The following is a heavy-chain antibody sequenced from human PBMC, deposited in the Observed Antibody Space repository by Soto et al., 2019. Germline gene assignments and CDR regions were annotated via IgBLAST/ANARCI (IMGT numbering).Heavy chain of an antibody. V-gene: IGHV4-31*03. CDR1: GGSISSGGYY. J-gene: IGHJ4*02. CDR3: ARDRVAARPRYFDY. D-gene: IGHD6-6*01. Sequence: SETLSLTCTVSGGSISSGGYYWSWIRQHPGKGLEWIGYIYYSGSTYYNPSLKSRVTISVDTSKNQFSLKLSSVTAADTAVYYCARDRVAARPRYFDYWGQGTLVTVSS. CDR2: IYYSGST.